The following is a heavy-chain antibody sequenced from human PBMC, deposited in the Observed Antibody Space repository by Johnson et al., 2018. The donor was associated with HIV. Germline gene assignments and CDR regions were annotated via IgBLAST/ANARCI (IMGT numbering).Heavy chain of an antibody. V-gene: IGHV3-30*04. CDR1: GFTFSSYA. CDR3: AAYYDFWSGSYTSGFDI. Sequence: QVQLVESGGGVVQPGRSLRLSCAASGFTFSSYAMHWVRQAPGKGLEWVAVISSDGSNQYYADSVKGRFTINRDNSKNTVCLQMTRLRPEYTSMYYCAAYYDFWSGSYTSGFDIWGQGTMVTVSS. D-gene: IGHD3-3*01. CDR2: ISSDGSNQ. J-gene: IGHJ3*02.